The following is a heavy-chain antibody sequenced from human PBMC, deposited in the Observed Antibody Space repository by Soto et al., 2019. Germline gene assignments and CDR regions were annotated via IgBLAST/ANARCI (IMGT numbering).Heavy chain of an antibody. CDR3: TSEPILVVPAAPLGDY. Sequence: GSLRLSCAASGFTFSNAWMSWVRQAPGKGLEWVGRIKSKTDGGTTDYAAPVKGRFTISRDDSKSTLYLQMNSLKTEDTAVYYCTSEPILVVPAAPLGDYWGQGTLVTVSS. CDR2: IKSKTDGGTT. V-gene: IGHV3-15*01. D-gene: IGHD2-2*01. J-gene: IGHJ4*02. CDR1: GFTFSNAW.